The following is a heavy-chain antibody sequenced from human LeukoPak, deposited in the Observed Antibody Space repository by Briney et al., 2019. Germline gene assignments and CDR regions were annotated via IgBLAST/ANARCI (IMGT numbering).Heavy chain of an antibody. V-gene: IGHV1-18*01. Sequence: ASVKVACKASGYTFTGYGISWVRQAPGQGLEWMGWISAYNGNTNYAQKLQGRVTMTTDTSTSTAYMELRSLRSDDTAVYYCARDWGNRLQWQVSYYYYGMDVWGQGTTVTVSS. J-gene: IGHJ6*02. CDR1: GYTFTGYG. D-gene: IGHD4-11*01. CDR2: ISAYNGNT. CDR3: ARDWGNRLQWQVSYYYYGMDV.